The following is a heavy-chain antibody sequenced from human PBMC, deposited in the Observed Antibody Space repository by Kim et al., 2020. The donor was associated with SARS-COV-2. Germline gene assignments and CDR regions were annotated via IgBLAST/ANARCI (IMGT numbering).Heavy chain of an antibody. J-gene: IGHJ4*02. D-gene: IGHD3-22*01. CDR1: GYTFTSYY. CDR2: INPSGGST. V-gene: IGHV1-46*01. CDR3: ASDLESYYDSSGYLQDSYFDY. Sequence: ASVKVSCKASGYTFTSYYMHWVRQAPGQGLEWMGIINPSGGSTSYAQKFQGRVTMTRDTSTSTVYMELSSLRSEDTAVYYCASDLESYYDSSGYLQDSYFDYWGQGTLVTVSS.